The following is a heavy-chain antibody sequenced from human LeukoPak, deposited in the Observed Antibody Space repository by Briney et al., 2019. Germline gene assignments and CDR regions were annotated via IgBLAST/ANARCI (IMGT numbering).Heavy chain of an antibody. V-gene: IGHV4-30-4*01. J-gene: IGHJ3*02. D-gene: IGHD4-11*01. CDR1: GGSISSGDYY. CDR3: SRDVQTSGDAFDI. Sequence: SETLSLTCTVSGGSISSGDYYWTWIRQPPGKGLEWIGCIYYSGSTYYNPSLKSRLTISVDTSNHQFSLTLSSVTAADTAVYHCSRDVQTSGDAFDIWGQGTMVTVSS. CDR2: IYYSGST.